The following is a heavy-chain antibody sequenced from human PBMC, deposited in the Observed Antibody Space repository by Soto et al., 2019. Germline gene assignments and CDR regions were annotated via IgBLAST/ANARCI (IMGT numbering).Heavy chain of an antibody. D-gene: IGHD6-6*01. V-gene: IGHV1-2*02. J-gene: IGHJ6*02. CDR1: GYTFTGYY. CDR3: AREVSAARLRGMDV. CDR2: INPNSGGT. Sequence: ASVKVSCKASGYTFTGYYMHWVRQAPGQGLEWMGWINPNSGGTNYAQKFQGRVTMTRDTSISTAYMELSRLRSDDTAVYYFAREVSAARLRGMDVWGQGTTVTVSS.